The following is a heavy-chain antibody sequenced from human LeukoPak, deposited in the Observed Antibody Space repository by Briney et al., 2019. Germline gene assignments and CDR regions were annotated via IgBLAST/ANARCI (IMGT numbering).Heavy chain of an antibody. V-gene: IGHV3-74*03. CDR3: ARDFDGPRASDY. J-gene: IGHJ4*02. Sequence: GGSLRLSCAASGFTFSYFWMHWFRQTPGKGLVWVSCIKTDGSYSTYADSVKGRFTISRDNGRNTLYLQMNSLRAEDSGVYYCARDFDGPRASDYWGQGISVTVSS. D-gene: IGHD4-17*01. CDR2: IKTDGSYS. CDR1: GFTFSYFW.